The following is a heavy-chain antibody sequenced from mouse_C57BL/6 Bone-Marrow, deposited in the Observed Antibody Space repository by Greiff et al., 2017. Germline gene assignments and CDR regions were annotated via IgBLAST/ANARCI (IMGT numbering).Heavy chain of an antibody. V-gene: IGHV2-9*01. Sequence: QVHVKQSGPGLVAPSQSLSITCNVSGSSLTSYGVDWVRQPPGKGLEWLGVIWGGGGTNYNSALMSSLAIRKDNAKSQVVLKMNSLQTDDTAMYYCAKRGGAPYYYAMDYWGQGTSVTVSS. CDR2: IWGGGGT. CDR1: GSSLTSYG. CDR3: AKRGGAPYYYAMDY. J-gene: IGHJ4*01.